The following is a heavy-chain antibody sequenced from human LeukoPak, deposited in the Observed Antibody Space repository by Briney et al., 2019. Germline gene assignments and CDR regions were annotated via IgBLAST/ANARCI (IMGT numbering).Heavy chain of an antibody. CDR1: GYTFTSYG. J-gene: IGHJ4*02. CDR2: ISAYNGNT. Sequence: ASVKVSCKASGYTFTSYGISWVRQAPGQGLEWMGRISAYNGNTNYAQKLQGRVTMTTDTSTSTVYMEVRSLRSDDTAVYYCAREGVVAAAITSYYFDYWGQGTLVTVSS. CDR3: AREGVVAAAITSYYFDY. V-gene: IGHV1-18*01. D-gene: IGHD2-2*02.